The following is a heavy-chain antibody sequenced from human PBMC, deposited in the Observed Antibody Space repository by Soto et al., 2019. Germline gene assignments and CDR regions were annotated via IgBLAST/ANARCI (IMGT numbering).Heavy chain of an antibody. V-gene: IGHV4-30-2*01. Sequence: NPSETLSLTCAVSGGSISSGGYSWSWIRQPPGKGLEWIGYIYHSGSTYYNPSLKSRVTISVDRSKNQFSLKLSSVTAADTAVYYCARAFTRDCGGDCFDIWGQGTMVTVSS. CDR2: IYHSGST. CDR1: GGSISSGGYS. CDR3: ARAFTRDCGGDCFDI. J-gene: IGHJ3*02. D-gene: IGHD2-21*02.